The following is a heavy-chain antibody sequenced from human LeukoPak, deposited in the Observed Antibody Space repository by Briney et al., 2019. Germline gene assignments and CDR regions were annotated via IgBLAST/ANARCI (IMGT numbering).Heavy chain of an antibody. D-gene: IGHD6-19*01. J-gene: IGHJ5*02. CDR2: IYYSGST. V-gene: IGHV4-59*01. CDR1: GGSISSYY. Sequence: SETLSLICTVSGGSISSYYWSWIRQPPGKGLEWIGYIYYSGSTNYNPSLKSRVTISVDTSKNQFSLKLSSVTAADTAVYYCARGIAVAGTRWFDPWGQGTLVTVSS. CDR3: ARGIAVAGTRWFDP.